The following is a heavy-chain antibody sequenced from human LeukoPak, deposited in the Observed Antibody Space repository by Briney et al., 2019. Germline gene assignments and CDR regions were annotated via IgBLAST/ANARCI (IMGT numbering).Heavy chain of an antibody. CDR3: AGSLVAKLFNYYYYMDV. J-gene: IGHJ6*03. V-gene: IGHV1-69*05. CDR2: IIPIFGTA. CDR1: GGTFSSYA. D-gene: IGHD3-3*02. Sequence: SVTVSCKASGGTFSSYAISWVRQAPGQGLEWMGGIIPIFGTANYAQKFQGRVTITTDESTSTAYMELSSLRSEDTAVYYCAGSLVAKLFNYYYYMDVWGKGTTVTVSS.